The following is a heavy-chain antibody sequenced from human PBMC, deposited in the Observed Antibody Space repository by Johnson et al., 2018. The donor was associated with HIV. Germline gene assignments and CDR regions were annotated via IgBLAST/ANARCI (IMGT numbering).Heavy chain of an antibody. D-gene: IGHD5-24*01. Sequence: VHLVESGGGLVQPGGSLRLSCAASGFTVSSNYMSWVRQAPGKGLEWVSGINWNGGRTGYVDSMKGRFTISRDNAKNSLYLQMNSLRVEDTAMYYCARDGPWLQSQRDAFDVWGQGTMVIVSS. CDR1: GFTVSSNY. V-gene: IGHV3-20*04. CDR2: INWNGGRT. J-gene: IGHJ3*01. CDR3: ARDGPWLQSQRDAFDV.